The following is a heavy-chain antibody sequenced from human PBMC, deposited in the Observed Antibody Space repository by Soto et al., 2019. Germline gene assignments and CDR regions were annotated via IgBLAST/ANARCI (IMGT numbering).Heavy chain of an antibody. J-gene: IGHJ6*02. Sequence: AGGSLRLSCAASGFTFSDYYMSWIRQAPGKGLEWVSYISSSGSTIYYADSVKGRFTISRDNAKNSLYLQMNSLRAEDTAVYYCARDPSVEEAAAATGAVASGYYYYGMDVWGQGTTVTVSS. CDR2: ISSSGSTI. V-gene: IGHV3-11*01. CDR3: ARDPSVEEAAAATGAVASGYYYYGMDV. D-gene: IGHD6-13*01. CDR1: GFTFSDYY.